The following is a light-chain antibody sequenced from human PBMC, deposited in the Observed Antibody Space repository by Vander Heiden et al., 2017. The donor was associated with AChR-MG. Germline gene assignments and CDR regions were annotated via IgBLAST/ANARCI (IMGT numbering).Light chain of an antibody. J-gene: IGKJ5*01. CDR2: DAS. V-gene: IGKV3-11*01. CDR3: QQRSNWLIT. Sequence: EIVLTQSPATLSLSPGERATLPCRASQGVSSYLALYQQKPGQAPRHPIYDASNGATGIPARFSGSGSGTDFTLTISSLEPEDFAVYYCQQRSNWLITFGQGTRLEIK. CDR1: QGVSSY.